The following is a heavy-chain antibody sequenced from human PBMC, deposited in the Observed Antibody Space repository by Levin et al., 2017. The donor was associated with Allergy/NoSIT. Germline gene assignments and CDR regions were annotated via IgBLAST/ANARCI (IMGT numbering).Heavy chain of an antibody. CDR1: GGTFSSYA. J-gene: IGHJ3*02. CDR2: IIPIFGTA. CDR3: ARAPGPTDAFDI. V-gene: IGHV1-69*13. Sequence: SVKVSCKASGGTFSSYAISWVRQAPGQGLEWMGGIIPIFGTANYAQKFQGRVTITADESTSTAYMELSSLRSEDTAVYYCARAPGPTDAFDIWGQGTMVTVSS.